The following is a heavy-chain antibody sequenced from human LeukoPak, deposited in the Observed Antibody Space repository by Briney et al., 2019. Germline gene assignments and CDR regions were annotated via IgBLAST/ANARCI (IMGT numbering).Heavy chain of an antibody. D-gene: IGHD1-26*01. CDR1: GLTFSSYA. CDR3: ASVYSGSYIYDY. CDR2: ISYDGSNK. Sequence: GRSLRLSCAASGLTFSSYAMHWVRQAPGKGLEWVAVISYDGSNKYYADSVKGRFTISRDNSKNTLYLQMNSLRAEDTAVYYCASVYSGSYIYDYWGQGTLVRVSS. V-gene: IGHV3-30*04. J-gene: IGHJ4*02.